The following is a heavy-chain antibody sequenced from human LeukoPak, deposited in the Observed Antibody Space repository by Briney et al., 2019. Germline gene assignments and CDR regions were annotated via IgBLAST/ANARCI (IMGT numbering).Heavy chain of an antibody. CDR2: ISYDGSNK. CDR3: ARGDYFDY. CDR1: GFTFSSYS. J-gene: IGHJ4*02. Sequence: PGGSLRLSCAASGFTFSSYSMNWVRQAPGKGLEWVAVISYDGSNKYYADSVKGRFTISRDNSKNTLYLQMNSLRAEDTAVYYCARGDYFDYWGQGTLVTVSS. V-gene: IGHV3-30*03.